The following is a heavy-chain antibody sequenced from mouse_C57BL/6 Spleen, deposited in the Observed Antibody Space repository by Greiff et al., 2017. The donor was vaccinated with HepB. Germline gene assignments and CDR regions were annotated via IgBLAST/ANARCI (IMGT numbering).Heavy chain of an antibody. V-gene: IGHV5-9-1*02. D-gene: IGHD1-1*01. Sequence: EVKLMESGEGLVKPGGSLKLSCAASGFTFSSYAMSWVRQTPEKRLEWVAYISSGGDYIYYADTVKGRFTISRDNARNTLYLQMSSLKSEDTAMYYCTRDRDGSSPFDYWGQGTTLTVSS. CDR2: ISSGGDYI. CDR3: TRDRDGSSPFDY. J-gene: IGHJ2*01. CDR1: GFTFSSYA.